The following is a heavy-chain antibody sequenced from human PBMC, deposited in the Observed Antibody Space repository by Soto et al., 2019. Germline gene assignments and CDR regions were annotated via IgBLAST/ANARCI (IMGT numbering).Heavy chain of an antibody. V-gene: IGHV1-69*13. Sequence: GPPVKVSCKASGGTFSSYAISWVRQAPGQGLEWMGGIIPIFGTANYAQKFQGRVTITADESTSTAYMELSSLRSEDTAVYYCARVGVGCSGGSCNDYWGQGTLVTVSS. J-gene: IGHJ4*02. D-gene: IGHD2-15*01. CDR1: GGTFSSYA. CDR3: ARVGVGCSGGSCNDY. CDR2: IIPIFGTA.